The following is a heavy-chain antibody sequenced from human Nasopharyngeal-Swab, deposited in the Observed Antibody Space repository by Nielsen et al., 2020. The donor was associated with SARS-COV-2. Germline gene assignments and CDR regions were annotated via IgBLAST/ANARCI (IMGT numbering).Heavy chain of an antibody. CDR2: IDPSDSYT. CDR3: ATLTYYDILTGTTTYDY. Sequence: GASLKISCQGSGYIFTSYWISWVSQMPGKGMEWMWRIDPSDSYTNYSPSFQGHVTIPADKSISTAYLQWSSLKASHTSMYYCATLTYYDILTGTTTYDYWGQGTLVTVSS. CDR1: GYIFTSYW. J-gene: IGHJ4*02. D-gene: IGHD3-9*01. V-gene: IGHV5-10-1*01.